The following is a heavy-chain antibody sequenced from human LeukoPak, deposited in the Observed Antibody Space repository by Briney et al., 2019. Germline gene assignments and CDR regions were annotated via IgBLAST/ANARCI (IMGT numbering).Heavy chain of an antibody. CDR3: ARLYGSGSYYNY. V-gene: IGHV4-39*01. CDR1: GGSISSSSYY. CDR2: IYYSGST. J-gene: IGHJ4*02. Sequence: SETLSLTCTVSGGSISSSSYYWGWIRQPPGKGLEWIGSIYYSGSTYYNPSLKSRVTISVDTSKNQFSLKLSSVTAADTAVYYCARLYGSGSYYNYWGQGTLVTVSS. D-gene: IGHD3-10*01.